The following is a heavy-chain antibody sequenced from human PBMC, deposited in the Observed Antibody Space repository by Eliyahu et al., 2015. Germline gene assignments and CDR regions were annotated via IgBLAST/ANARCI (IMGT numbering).Heavy chain of an antibody. V-gene: IGHV1-69*01. CDR3: ARDRGMVVDYYYYYGMDV. J-gene: IGHJ6*02. CDR1: GGTFSSYA. Sequence: EVKKPGSSVKVSCKASGGTFSSYAISWVRQAPGQGLEWMGGIIPIFGTANYAQKFQGRVTITADESTSTAYMELSSLRSEDTAVYYCARDRGMVVDYYYYYGMDVWGQGTTVTVSS. CDR2: IIPIFGTA. D-gene: IGHD3-22*01.